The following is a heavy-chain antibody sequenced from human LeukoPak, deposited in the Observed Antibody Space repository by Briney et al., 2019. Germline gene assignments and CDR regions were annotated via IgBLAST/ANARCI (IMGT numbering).Heavy chain of an antibody. CDR1: GYTFSSNY. J-gene: IGHJ6*03. V-gene: IGHV1-46*01. D-gene: IGHD6-13*01. CDR3: ARGPLYSSSWYDYYFYYMDV. CDR2: INPSGGST. Sequence: ASVKVSCKASGYTFSSNYMHWVRQAPGQGLEWMGIINPSGGSTNYAQKFQGRVTMTRDTSTSTVYMELSSLRSEDTAVYYCARGPLYSSSWYDYYFYYMDVWGKGTTVTISS.